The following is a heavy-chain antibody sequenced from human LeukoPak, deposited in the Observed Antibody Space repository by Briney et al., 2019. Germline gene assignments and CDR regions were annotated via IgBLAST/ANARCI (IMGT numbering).Heavy chain of an antibody. D-gene: IGHD2-8*02. J-gene: IGHJ5*02. V-gene: IGHV3-7*01. Sequence: GGSLRLSCAASGFTFSSYWMSWVRQAPGKGLEWVANIKQDGSEKYYVDSVKGRFTISRDNANNSLYLQMNSLRAEDTAVYYCLRYCSGGVCPGWFDPWGQGTLVTVSS. CDR1: GFTFSSYW. CDR3: LRYCSGGVCPGWFDP. CDR2: IKQDGSEK.